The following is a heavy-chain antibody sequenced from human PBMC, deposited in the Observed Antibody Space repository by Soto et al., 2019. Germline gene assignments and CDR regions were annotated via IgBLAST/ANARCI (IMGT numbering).Heavy chain of an antibody. J-gene: IGHJ6*02. D-gene: IGHD3-3*01. CDR2: ISGSGGST. V-gene: IGHV3-23*01. CDR3: AKEGPNYDFWSSEIRTGDYYGMDV. CDR1: GFTFSSYA. Sequence: PGGSLRLSCAASGFTFSSYAMSWVRQAPGKGLEWVSAISGSGGSTYYADSVKGRFTISRDNSKNTLYLQMNSLRAEDTAVYYCAKEGPNYDFWSSEIRTGDYYGMDVWAKGPRSPSP.